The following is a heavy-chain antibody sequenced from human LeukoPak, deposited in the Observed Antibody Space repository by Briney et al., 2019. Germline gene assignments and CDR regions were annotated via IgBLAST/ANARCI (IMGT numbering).Heavy chain of an antibody. CDR3: ARDQYYYDSSSYYYSRYGMDV. CDR2: ISSSSSTI. J-gene: IGHJ6*02. Sequence: GGSLRLSCAASGFTFRSYSMNWVRQAPGKGLEWVSYISSSSSTIYYADSVKGRFTISRDNAKNSPYLQMNSLRAEDTAVYYCARDQYYYDSSSYYYSRYGMDVWGQGTTVTVSS. D-gene: IGHD3-22*01. CDR1: GFTFRSYS. V-gene: IGHV3-48*01.